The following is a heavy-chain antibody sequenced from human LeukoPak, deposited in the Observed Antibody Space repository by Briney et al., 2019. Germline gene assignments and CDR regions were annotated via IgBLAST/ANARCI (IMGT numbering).Heavy chain of an antibody. J-gene: IGHJ4*02. Sequence: GGSLRLSCAASGFTFSSSVMSWVRQAPGKGLEWVSAISNNGGCTYYADSVQGRFTISRDNSKSTLCLQMNSLRAEDTAVYYCAKQLGYCSDGSCYFPYWGQGTLVTVSS. CDR2: ISNNGGCT. CDR1: GFTFSSSV. CDR3: AKQLGYCSDGSCYFPY. D-gene: IGHD2-15*01. V-gene: IGHV3-23*01.